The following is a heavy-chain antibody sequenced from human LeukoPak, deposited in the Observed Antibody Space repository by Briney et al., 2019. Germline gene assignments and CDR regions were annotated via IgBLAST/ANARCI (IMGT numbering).Heavy chain of an antibody. CDR3: ARDLLWKGLSPIGKFWS. D-gene: IGHD3-3*01. J-gene: IGHJ3*01. V-gene: IGHV3-21*01. Sequence: GGSLRLSCSASGFTFSAFSMNWVRQTPGKGLQWVASINSASTHIFYAESVKGRFTISRDNADNSVFLQMSGLTDEDTGLYYCARDLLWKGLSPIGKFWSWGLGTMVTVSS. CDR1: GFTFSAFS. CDR2: INSASTHI.